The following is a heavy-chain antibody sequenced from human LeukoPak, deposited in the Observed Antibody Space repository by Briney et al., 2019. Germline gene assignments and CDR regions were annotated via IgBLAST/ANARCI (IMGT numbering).Heavy chain of an antibody. Sequence: GGSLRLSCAASGFTFSTYWMHWVRQAPGKGLVWVSRINRDGSSTSYADSVKGRFTISRDNAKNTLYLQMNSLRAEDTAVYYCARNEILTGNHFDYWGQGTLVTVSS. CDR2: INRDGSST. D-gene: IGHD3-9*01. CDR3: ARNEILTGNHFDY. J-gene: IGHJ4*02. V-gene: IGHV3-74*01. CDR1: GFTFSTYW.